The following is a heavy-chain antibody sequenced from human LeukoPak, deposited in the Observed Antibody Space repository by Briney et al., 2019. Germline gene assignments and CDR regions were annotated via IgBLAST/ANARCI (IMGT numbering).Heavy chain of an antibody. J-gene: IGHJ6*03. Sequence: ASVKVSCKASGYTFTSYGVSWVRQAPGQGLEWMGWISAYNGNTNYAQKFQGRVTMTTDTSTSTAYMELRSLRSDETAVYYCARDPPSTYSSSWYPRIYYYYYYMDVWGKGTTVTISS. V-gene: IGHV1-18*01. CDR1: GYTFTSYG. D-gene: IGHD6-13*01. CDR3: ARDPPSTYSSSWYPRIYYYYYYMDV. CDR2: ISAYNGNT.